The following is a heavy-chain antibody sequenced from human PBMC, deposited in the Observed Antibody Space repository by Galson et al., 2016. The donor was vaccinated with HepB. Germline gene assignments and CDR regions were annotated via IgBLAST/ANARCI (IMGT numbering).Heavy chain of an antibody. J-gene: IGHJ4*02. CDR2: ISFDGNNK. CDR1: GFSFRTYG. Sequence: SLRLSCAASGFSFRTYGMHWVRQAPGKGLEWAAAISFDGNNKFYADSVKGRFTISRDNSKNTLYLQVNSLRTEDTAVYYCAKAWQQLVPDLDYWGQGTLVTVSS. V-gene: IGHV3-30*18. D-gene: IGHD6-13*01. CDR3: AKAWQQLVPDLDY.